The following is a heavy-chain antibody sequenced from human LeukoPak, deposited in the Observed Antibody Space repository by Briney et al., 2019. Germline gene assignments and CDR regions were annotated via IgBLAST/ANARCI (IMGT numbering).Heavy chain of an antibody. CDR2: ISSSSYI. D-gene: IGHD3-22*01. Sequence: GGSLRLSCAASGFTFSSYSMNWVRQAPGKGLEWVSSISSSSYIYYADSVKGRFTISRDNAKNSLYLQMNSLRAEDTAVYYCARGSSGYRGNFDYWGQGTLVTVSS. CDR1: GFTFSSYS. CDR3: ARGSSGYRGNFDY. J-gene: IGHJ4*02. V-gene: IGHV3-21*01.